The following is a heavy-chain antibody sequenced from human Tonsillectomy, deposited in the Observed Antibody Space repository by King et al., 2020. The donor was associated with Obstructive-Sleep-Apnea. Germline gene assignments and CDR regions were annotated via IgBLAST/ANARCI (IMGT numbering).Heavy chain of an antibody. CDR2: IYYSGST. CDR1: DDSISSSSYY. D-gene: IGHD3-16*01. V-gene: IGHV4-39*07. J-gene: IGHJ3*02. CDR3: ARSPDFVWGSYVPGAFDI. Sequence: QLQESGPRLVKPSETLSLTCTVSDDSISSSSYYWGWIRQPPGKGLEWIGNIYYSGSTHYNPSLKSRVTISVDTSKNQFSLNLTSVTAADTAVYYCARSPDFVWGSYVPGAFDIWGQGTMVTVSS.